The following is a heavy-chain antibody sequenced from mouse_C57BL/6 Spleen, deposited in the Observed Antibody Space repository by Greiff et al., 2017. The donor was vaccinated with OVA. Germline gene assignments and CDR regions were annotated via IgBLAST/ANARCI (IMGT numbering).Heavy chain of an antibody. CDR1: GFNIKDYY. V-gene: IGHV14-2*01. D-gene: IGHD2-2*01. CDR2: IDPEDGAT. CDR3: ARSMVTTGDWYFDV. Sequence: EVKLQESGAELVKPGASVKLSCTASGFNIKDYYMHWVKQRTEQGLEWIGRIDPEDGATKYAPKFQGKATITADTSSNTAYLQLSSLTSEDTAVYYCARSMVTTGDWYFDVWGTGTTVTVSS. J-gene: IGHJ1*03.